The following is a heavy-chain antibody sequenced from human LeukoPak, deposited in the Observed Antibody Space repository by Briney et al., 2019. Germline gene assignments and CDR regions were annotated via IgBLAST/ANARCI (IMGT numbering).Heavy chain of an antibody. CDR1: GGSVSSSSYS. CDR2: MYYGGNT. D-gene: IGHD3-3*01. V-gene: IGHV4-39*01. Sequence: SETLSLTCTVSGGSVSSSSYSWGSIRQPPGKGLEWIGSMYYGGNTYYNPSLKSQVTISVDSSTNQFSLELNSVTAADTAVYYCARFKSAWHAFDYWGQGTLVTVSS. CDR3: ARFKSAWHAFDY. J-gene: IGHJ4*02.